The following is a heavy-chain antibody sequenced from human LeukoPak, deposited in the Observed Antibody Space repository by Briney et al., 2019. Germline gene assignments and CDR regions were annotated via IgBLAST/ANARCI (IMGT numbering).Heavy chain of an antibody. CDR2: ISSSSSYI. CDR3: ARDIQLNMTTVVYYYCYYGMDV. Sequence: GGSLRLSCAASGFTFSSYSMNWVRQAPGKGLEWVSSISSSSSYIYYADSVKGRFTISRDNAKNSLYLQMNSLRAEDTAVYYCARDIQLNMTTVVYYYCYYGMDVWGQGTTVTVSS. V-gene: IGHV3-21*01. D-gene: IGHD4-23*01. CDR1: GFTFSSYS. J-gene: IGHJ6*02.